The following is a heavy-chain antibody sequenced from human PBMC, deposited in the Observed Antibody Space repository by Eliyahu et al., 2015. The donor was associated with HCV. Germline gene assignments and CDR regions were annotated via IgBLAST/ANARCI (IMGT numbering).Heavy chain of an antibody. D-gene: IGHD2-2*01. CDR3: ARGGGIPAAPPLSPYYGMDF. J-gene: IGHJ6*02. V-gene: IGHV3-33*01. Sequence: VQLVESGGGVVQPGKSLRLSCAASGFTFXAYGMHWVRQAPGKGLEWVAVIWHDGSNKEYADSVKGRFTISRDNSNNMVYLEMKSLRAEDTAVYYCARGGGIPAAPPLSPYYGMDFWGQGTSVSASS. CDR2: IWHDGSNK. CDR1: GFTFXAYG.